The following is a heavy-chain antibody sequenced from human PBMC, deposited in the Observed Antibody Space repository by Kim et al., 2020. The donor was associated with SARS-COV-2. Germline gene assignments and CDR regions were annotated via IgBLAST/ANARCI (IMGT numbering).Heavy chain of an antibody. V-gene: IGHV1-46*01. CDR3: ARARYSLDGAFDI. J-gene: IGHJ3*02. CDR2: ISLSGGSA. CDR1: GYSFTSHY. D-gene: IGHD2-15*01. Sequence: ASVKVSCKASGYSFTSHYMHWVRQARGQGLEWMGIISLSGGSATYAQKFQGKVTMTRDTSTSTVYMELTSLTSEDTAVYYCARARYSLDGAFDIWGQGTMVTVSS.